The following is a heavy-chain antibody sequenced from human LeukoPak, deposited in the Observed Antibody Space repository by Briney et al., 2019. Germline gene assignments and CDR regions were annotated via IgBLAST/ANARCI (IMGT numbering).Heavy chain of an antibody. J-gene: IGHJ6*02. CDR3: ARARVSDYGDPYYYYGMDV. CDR1: GGSISSTSSY. D-gene: IGHD4-17*01. V-gene: IGHV4-39*07. Sequence: PSETLSLTCTVSGGSISSTSSYWGWIRQTPGKGLEWIGTIYYSGSTYYNPSLKSRVTISVDTSKNQFSLKLSSVTAADTAVYYCARARVSDYGDPYYYYGMDVWGQGTTVTVSS. CDR2: IYYSGST.